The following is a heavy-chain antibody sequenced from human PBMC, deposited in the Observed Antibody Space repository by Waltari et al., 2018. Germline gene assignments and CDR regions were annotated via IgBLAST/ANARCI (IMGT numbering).Heavy chain of an antibody. J-gene: IGHJ4*02. V-gene: IGHV1-18*01. Sequence: QVQLVQSGAEVKKPGASVKVSCKASGYTFTSYGISWVRQAPGQGPEWMGWVGAYNGNTNYAQKLHGRVTMTTDTAPSTADMELRSLRSDDTAVYYCARDRSYFDYWGQGTLVTVSS. CDR2: VGAYNGNT. CDR3: ARDRSYFDY. CDR1: GYTFTSYG.